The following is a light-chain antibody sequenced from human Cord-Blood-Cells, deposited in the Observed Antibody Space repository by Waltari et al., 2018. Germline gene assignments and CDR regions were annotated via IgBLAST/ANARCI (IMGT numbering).Light chain of an antibody. Sequence: NFMLTQPTSVSESPGKPVTSSYTRRSGRTASNYVQCHQRPGGSPTTVIYEDNQRPSAVPDRCSCSIDSSSNSASLTISGQKTEDEAYYYCQSDDSSNQVFGGGTKLTVL. CDR2: EDN. CDR3: QSDDSSNQV. V-gene: IGLV6-57*01. J-gene: IGLJ3*02. CDR1: SGRTASNY.